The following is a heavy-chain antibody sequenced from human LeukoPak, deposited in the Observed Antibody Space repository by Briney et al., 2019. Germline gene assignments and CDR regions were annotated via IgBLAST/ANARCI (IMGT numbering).Heavy chain of an antibody. Sequence: YPGGSLRLSCAASGFTFSTYSMNWVRQAPGKGLEWVCSISSSSSYIYYADSVKGRFTISRDNAKNSLYLQMSSLRAEDTAVYYCARGATVTTDWYFDLWGRGTLVTVSS. D-gene: IGHD4-17*01. V-gene: IGHV3-21*01. CDR3: ARGATVTTDWYFDL. J-gene: IGHJ2*01. CDR1: GFTFSTYS. CDR2: ISSSSSYI.